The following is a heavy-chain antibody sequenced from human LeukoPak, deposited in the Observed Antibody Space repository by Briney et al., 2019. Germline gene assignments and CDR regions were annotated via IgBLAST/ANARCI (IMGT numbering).Heavy chain of an antibody. CDR2: ISGSGGST. Sequence: GGSLRLSCAASGFTFSSYAMSWVRQAPGKGLEWVSAISGSGGSTYYADSVKGRFTISRDNSKNTLYRQMNSLRAEDTAVYYCAKELTLGYCSGGSCYSGRGVHDYWGQGTLVTVSS. V-gene: IGHV3-23*01. CDR1: GFTFSSYA. J-gene: IGHJ4*02. CDR3: AKELTLGYCSGGSCYSGRGVHDY. D-gene: IGHD2-15*01.